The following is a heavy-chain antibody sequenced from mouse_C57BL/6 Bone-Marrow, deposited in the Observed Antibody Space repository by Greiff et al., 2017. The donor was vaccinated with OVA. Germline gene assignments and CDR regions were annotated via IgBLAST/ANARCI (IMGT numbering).Heavy chain of an antibody. Sequence: QVHVKQPGAELVKPGASVKVSCKASGYTFTSYWMHWVKQRPGQGLEWIGRIRPSDSDTNSNQKFKGKATLTVDKSSSTAYMQLSSLTSEDSAVYYCASPGYWGQGTPLTVSS. CDR2: IRPSDSDT. CDR1: GYTFTSYW. V-gene: IGHV1-74*01. CDR3: ASPGY. J-gene: IGHJ2*01.